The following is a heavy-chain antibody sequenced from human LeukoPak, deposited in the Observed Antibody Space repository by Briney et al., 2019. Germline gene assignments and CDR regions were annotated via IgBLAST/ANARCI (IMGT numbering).Heavy chain of an antibody. CDR1: GGSISSSSYY. CDR3: AREGDYYDTSGTLDY. Sequence: SETLSLTCTVSGGSISSSSYYWGWIRQPPGKGLEWIGSIYYSGSTYYNPSLKSRVTISVDTSKNQFSLKLSSVTAADTAVYYSAREGDYYDTSGTLDYWGQGTLVSVSS. CDR2: IYYSGST. J-gene: IGHJ4*02. V-gene: IGHV4-39*02. D-gene: IGHD3-22*01.